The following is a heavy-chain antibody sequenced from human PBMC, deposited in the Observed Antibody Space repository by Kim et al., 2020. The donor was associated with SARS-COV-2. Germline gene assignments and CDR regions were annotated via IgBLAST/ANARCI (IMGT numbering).Heavy chain of an antibody. V-gene: IGHV3-23*01. D-gene: IGHD6-19*01. Sequence: GGSLRLSCAASGFTFNSYAMSWVRQAPGKGLEWVSGIRDSGGSIKYADSVKGRFTISRDNSKNTLYLQMDSLRADDTALYYCAKVSSGSSGWFEYFQHWGQGTLVTVSS. CDR3: AKVSSGSSGWFEYFQH. J-gene: IGHJ1*01. CDR1: GFTFNSYA. CDR2: IRDSGGSI.